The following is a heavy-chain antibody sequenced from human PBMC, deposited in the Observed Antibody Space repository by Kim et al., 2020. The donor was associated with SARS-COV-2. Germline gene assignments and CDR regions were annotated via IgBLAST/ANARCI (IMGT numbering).Heavy chain of an antibody. CDR1: GFTFDDYA. CDR3: AKDIHSSSWYIDY. V-gene: IGHV3-9*01. J-gene: IGHJ4*02. CDR2: ISWNSGSI. D-gene: IGHD6-13*01. Sequence: GGSLRLSCAASGFTFDDYAMHWVRQAPGKGLEWVSGISWNSGSIGYADSVKGRFTISRDNAKNSLYLQMNSLRAEDTALYYCAKDIHSSSWYIDYWGQGTLVTVSS.